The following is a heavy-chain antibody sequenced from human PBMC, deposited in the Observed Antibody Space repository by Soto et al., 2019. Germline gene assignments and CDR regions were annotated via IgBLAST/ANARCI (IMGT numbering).Heavy chain of an antibody. CDR2: IWYDGSNK. J-gene: IGHJ6*02. CDR3: AREAGTTRYYGMDV. Sequence: QVQLVESGGGVVQPGRSLRLSCAASGFTFSSYGMHWVRQAPGKGLEWVAVIWYDGSNKYYADYVKGRFTISRDNSKNTLYLQMNSLRAEDTAVYYCAREAGTTRYYGMDVWGQGTTVTVSS. D-gene: IGHD1-7*01. CDR1: GFTFSSYG. V-gene: IGHV3-33*01.